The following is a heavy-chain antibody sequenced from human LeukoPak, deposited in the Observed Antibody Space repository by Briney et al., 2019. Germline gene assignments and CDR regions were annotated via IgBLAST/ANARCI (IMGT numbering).Heavy chain of an antibody. CDR1: GGSISSYY. J-gene: IGHJ4*02. Sequence: SETLSLTCTVSGGSISSYYWSWIRQPPGKGLEWIGYIYYSGSTNYNPSLKSRVTISVDTSKNQFSLKLSSVTAADTAVYYCARSLPVHYYGSGSYYNRNRYYFDYWGQGTLVTVSS. D-gene: IGHD3-10*01. V-gene: IGHV4-59*08. CDR3: ARSLPVHYYGSGSYYNRNRYYFDY. CDR2: IYYSGST.